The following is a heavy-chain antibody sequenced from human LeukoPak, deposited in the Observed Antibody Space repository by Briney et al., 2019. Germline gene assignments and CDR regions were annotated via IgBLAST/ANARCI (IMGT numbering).Heavy chain of an antibody. CDR2: ISNDGSRK. Sequence: PGGSLRLSCAPSGFTFSRHGMHWVRRAPGKGLEWVAIISNDGSRKYYAYSVEGRFTISRDNSKNTLYLQMDSLRAEDTAVYYCARDRAWNYFDYWGQGTLVTVSS. V-gene: IGHV3-30*03. CDR3: ARDRAWNYFDY. D-gene: IGHD3-3*01. J-gene: IGHJ4*02. CDR1: GFTFSRHG.